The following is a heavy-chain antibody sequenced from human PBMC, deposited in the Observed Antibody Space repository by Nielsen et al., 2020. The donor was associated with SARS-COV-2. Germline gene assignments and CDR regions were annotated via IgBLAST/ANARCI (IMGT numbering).Heavy chain of an antibody. J-gene: IGHJ4*02. CDR3: AKLSSDN. CDR1: GFTFSSYW. V-gene: IGHV3-23*01. D-gene: IGHD2/OR15-2a*01. CDR2: ISGGDGNT. Sequence: GESLKISCAASGFTFSSYWMSWVRQAPGKGLEWVSAISGGDGNTYYADSVKGRFTISRDNSKNTLYLQMDSLTAEDTAVYYCAKLSSDNWGQGILVTVSS.